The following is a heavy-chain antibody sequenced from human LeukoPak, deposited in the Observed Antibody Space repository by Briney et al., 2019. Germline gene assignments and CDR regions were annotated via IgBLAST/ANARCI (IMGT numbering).Heavy chain of an antibody. CDR2: FYYSGST. CDR3: ARSPNSSGWYTY. Sequence: SETLSLTCTVSGGSVSSGSYYWNWIRQPPGKGLEWIGYFYYSGSTNYNPSPKSRVTISLDTPKNQFSLKLSSVTAADTAVYYCARSPNSSGWYTYWGQGTLVTVSS. V-gene: IGHV4-61*01. D-gene: IGHD6-19*01. CDR1: GGSVSSGSYY. J-gene: IGHJ4*02.